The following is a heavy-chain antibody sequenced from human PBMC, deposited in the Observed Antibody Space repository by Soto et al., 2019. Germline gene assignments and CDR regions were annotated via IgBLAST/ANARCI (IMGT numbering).Heavy chain of an antibody. CDR3: ARVGPAHYYVSSGYYTPLAY. D-gene: IGHD3-22*01. CDR2: IIPMFGTA. J-gene: IGHJ4*02. Sequence: QVQLVQSGAEVKKPGSSVKVSCKASGDTFSSYAINWVRQAPGQGLEWMGGIIPMFGTANYAQKFKGRVTITAGESTSTVYLEVSSLRSEDTAVYYCARVGPAHYYVSSGYYTPLAYWGQGTLVTASS. V-gene: IGHV1-69*01. CDR1: GDTFSSYA.